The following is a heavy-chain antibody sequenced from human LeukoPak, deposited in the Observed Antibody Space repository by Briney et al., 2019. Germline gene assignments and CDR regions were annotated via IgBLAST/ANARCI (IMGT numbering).Heavy chain of an antibody. D-gene: IGHD2-15*01. Sequence: GGSLRLSCAASGFTFSRNGIHWVRQAPGKGLEWVTFIQSDGSTKAYADSVKGRFAISRDNSKNTVYLQMNSLRADDTAMYYCAREISRLTIGGGIWFDPWGQGTLVTVSS. CDR1: GFTFSRNG. V-gene: IGHV3-30*02. CDR3: AREISRLTIGGGIWFDP. CDR2: IQSDGSTK. J-gene: IGHJ5*02.